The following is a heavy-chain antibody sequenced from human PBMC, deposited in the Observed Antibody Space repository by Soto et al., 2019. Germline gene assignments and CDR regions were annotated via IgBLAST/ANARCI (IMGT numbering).Heavy chain of an antibody. V-gene: IGHV3-30-3*01. J-gene: IGHJ5*02. Sequence: PGGSLRLSCAASGFTFSSYAMHWVRQAPGKGLEWVAVISYDGSNKYYADSVKGRFTISRDNSKNTLYLQMNSLRAEDTAVYYCAREVTYLGGSWFDPWGQGTLVTVSS. CDR1: GFTFSSYA. CDR2: ISYDGSNK. D-gene: IGHD3-16*01. CDR3: AREVTYLGGSWFDP.